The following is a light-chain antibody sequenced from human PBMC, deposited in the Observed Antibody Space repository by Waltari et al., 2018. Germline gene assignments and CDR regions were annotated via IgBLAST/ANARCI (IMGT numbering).Light chain of an antibody. Sequence: QSALTQPRSVSGSPGPSVTISCTGTSSDVGGYNYVSWYQQHPNKAPKLIIYDINKSPSGVPGRFSGSESGNTASLTISGLQAEDEADYYCCSYVGSNIYWVFGGGTKLTVL. CDR3: CSYVGSNIYWV. V-gene: IGLV2-11*01. CDR1: SSDVGGYNY. CDR2: DIN. J-gene: IGLJ3*02.